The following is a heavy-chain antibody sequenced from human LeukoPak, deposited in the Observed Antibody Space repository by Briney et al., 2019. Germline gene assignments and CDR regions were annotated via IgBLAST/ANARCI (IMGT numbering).Heavy chain of an antibody. CDR1: GFTFSNAW. CDR3: TTEDYDILTGYLEYLDY. Sequence: KSGGSLRLSCAASGFTFSNAWMSWVRQAPGKGLEWVGRIKSKTDGGTTDYAAPVKGRFTISRDDSKNTLYLQMNSLKTEDTAVYYCTTEDYDILTGYLEYLDYWGQGTLVTVSS. CDR2: IKSKTDGGTT. V-gene: IGHV3-15*01. J-gene: IGHJ4*02. D-gene: IGHD3-9*01.